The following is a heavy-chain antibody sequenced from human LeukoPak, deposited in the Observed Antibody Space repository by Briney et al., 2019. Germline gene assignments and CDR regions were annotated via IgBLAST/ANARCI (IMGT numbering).Heavy chain of an antibody. J-gene: IGHJ4*02. Sequence: GGSLRLSCAASGFTFSSYAMSWFRQAQGKGLEWVSAISGSGGSTYYADAVKGRFTIPRDNSENTLYLQMSCLRAEDTVVYYCARALGEYCFDHWGQGTLVTASS. V-gene: IGHV3-23*01. CDR3: ARALGEYCFDH. CDR2: ISGSGGST. CDR1: GFTFSSYA.